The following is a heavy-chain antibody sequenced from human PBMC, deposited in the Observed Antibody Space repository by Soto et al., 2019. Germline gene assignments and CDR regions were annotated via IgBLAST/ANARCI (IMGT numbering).Heavy chain of an antibody. CDR1: GYTFSSYG. CDR3: ARRSTYDALDV. J-gene: IGHJ3*01. D-gene: IGHD2-2*01. V-gene: IGHV1-18*01. Sequence: QVHLVQSGAEVAKPGASVKVSCKASGYTFSSYGINWVRQAPGQGLEWMGWISPYNGNTNYTQNFQGRVTMTTDTSTNTAYMELRSLRSDDTAVYYCARRSTYDALDVRGQGTMVTVSS. CDR2: ISPYNGNT.